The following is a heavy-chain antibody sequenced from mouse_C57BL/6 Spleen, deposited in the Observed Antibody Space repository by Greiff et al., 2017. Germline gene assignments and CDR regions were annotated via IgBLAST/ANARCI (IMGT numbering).Heavy chain of an antibody. CDR3: AREEDYNYAMDY. CDR2: INPSSGYT. Sequence: VQLQQSGAELAKPGASVKLSCKASGYTFTSYWMHWVKQRPGQGLEWIGYINPSSGYTKYNQKFKDKATLTVEKSSSTAYMQLSSLTYEDSAVYYCAREEDYNYAMDYWGQGTSVTVSS. CDR1: GYTFTSYW. D-gene: IGHD2-4*01. J-gene: IGHJ4*01. V-gene: IGHV1-7*01.